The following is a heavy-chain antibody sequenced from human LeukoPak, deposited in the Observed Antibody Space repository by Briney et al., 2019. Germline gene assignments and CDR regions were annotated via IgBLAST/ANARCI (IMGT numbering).Heavy chain of an antibody. J-gene: IGHJ3*02. D-gene: IGHD3-10*01. Sequence: GGSLRLSCEVSGFTFEDYAMSWVRQIPGKGLEWVAVISYDGSNKYYADSVKGRFTISRDNSKNTLYLQMNSLRAEDTAVYYCARDLFAYYYGSGSYYNGADIWGQGTMVTVSS. CDR3: ARDLFAYYYGSGSYYNGADI. V-gene: IGHV3-30*04. CDR1: GFTFEDYA. CDR2: ISYDGSNK.